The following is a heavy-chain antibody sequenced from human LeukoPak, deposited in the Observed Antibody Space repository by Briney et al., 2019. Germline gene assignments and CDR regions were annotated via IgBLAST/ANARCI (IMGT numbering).Heavy chain of an antibody. J-gene: IGHJ3*02. Sequence: GGSLRLSCAASGFTVSSNYMSWVRQAPGKGLEWVANIKQDGSEKYYVDSVKGRFTISRDNAKNSLYLQMNSLRAEDTAVYYCARGNFSAYDIWGQGTMVTVSS. CDR1: GFTVSSNY. CDR3: ARGNFSAYDI. V-gene: IGHV3-7*05. D-gene: IGHD2/OR15-2a*01. CDR2: IKQDGSEK.